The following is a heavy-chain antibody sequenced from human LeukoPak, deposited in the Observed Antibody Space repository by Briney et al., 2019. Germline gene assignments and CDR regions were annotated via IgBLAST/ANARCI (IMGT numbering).Heavy chain of an antibody. Sequence: PSQTLSLTCTVSGGSISSGGYYWSWIRQHPGKGLEWIGYIYYSGSTYYNPSLKSRVTISVDTSKNQFSLKLSSVTAADTAVYYCARGRAAAGIPYYFGMDVWGQGTTVTVSS. J-gene: IGHJ6*02. CDR3: ARGRAAAGIPYYFGMDV. V-gene: IGHV4-31*03. CDR1: GGSISSGGYY. CDR2: IYYSGST. D-gene: IGHD6-13*01.